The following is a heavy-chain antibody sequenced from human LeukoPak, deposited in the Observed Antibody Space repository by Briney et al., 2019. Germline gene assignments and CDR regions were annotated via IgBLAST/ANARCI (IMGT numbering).Heavy chain of an antibody. V-gene: IGHV1-2*02. CDR1: GYTFTGYY. D-gene: IGHD3-22*01. J-gene: IGHJ1*01. CDR2: INPNSGGT. CDR3: ARDGVGYYDSSGYYYFQD. Sequence: ASVKVSCKASGYTFTGYYLHWVRQAPGQGLEWMGWINPNSGGTNYAQKFQGRVTMTRDTSISTAYMELSRLRSDDTAVYYCARDGVGYYDSSGYYYFQDWGQGTLVTVSS.